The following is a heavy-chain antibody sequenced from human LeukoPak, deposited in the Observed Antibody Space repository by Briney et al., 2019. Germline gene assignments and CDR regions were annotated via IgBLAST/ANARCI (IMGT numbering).Heavy chain of an antibody. CDR3: AKDQAYYYDSSGYRIDY. J-gene: IGHJ4*02. CDR1: GFTFSSYA. V-gene: IGHV3-30*04. CDR2: ISYDGSNK. D-gene: IGHD3-22*01. Sequence: PGGSLRLSCAASGFTFSSYAMHWVRQAPGKGLEWVAVISYDGSNKYYADSVKGRFTISRDNSKNTLYLQMNSLRAEDTAVYYCAKDQAYYYDSSGYRIDYWGQGTLVTVSS.